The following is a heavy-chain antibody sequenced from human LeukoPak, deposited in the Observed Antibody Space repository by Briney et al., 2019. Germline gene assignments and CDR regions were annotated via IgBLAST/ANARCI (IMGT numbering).Heavy chain of an antibody. CDR2: ISSSGGSK. CDR3: AKSGESFYKAVDY. V-gene: IGHV3-23*01. Sequence: GGSLRLSCTASGLSFGDYAMNWVRQAPGKGLEWVSGISSSGGSKFYADSVKGRFTISRDNSKNTLYLQMNSLRAEDTAVYYCAKSGESFYKAVDYWGQGTLVTVSS. J-gene: IGHJ4*02. D-gene: IGHD2/OR15-2a*01. CDR1: GLSFGDYA.